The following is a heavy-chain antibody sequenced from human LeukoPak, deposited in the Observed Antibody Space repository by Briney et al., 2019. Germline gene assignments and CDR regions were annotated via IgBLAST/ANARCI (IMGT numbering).Heavy chain of an antibody. J-gene: IGHJ4*02. CDR1: GGSISGYY. Sequence: PSETLSLTCTVSGGSISGYYWSWIRQPPGKGLEWIGSIYYSGSTYYNPSLKSRVTISVDTSKNQFSLKLSSVTAADTAVYYCARQPYYDFPFNYFDYWGQGTLVTVSS. D-gene: IGHD3-3*01. V-gene: IGHV4-39*01. CDR2: IYYSGST. CDR3: ARQPYYDFPFNYFDY.